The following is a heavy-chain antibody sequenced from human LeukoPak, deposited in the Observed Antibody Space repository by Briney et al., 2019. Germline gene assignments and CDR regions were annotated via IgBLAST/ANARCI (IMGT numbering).Heavy chain of an antibody. J-gene: IGHJ4*02. Sequence: ASVKVSCKASGYTFTSYDINWVRQATGQGLEWMGWMNPKSGNTGDAQKFQGRVTRTRNTSISTDYIELTSLRSEDTAVYYCATGRAGSYDYWGQGTLVTVSS. CDR1: GYTFTSYD. CDR3: ATGRAGSYDY. D-gene: IGHD3-10*01. V-gene: IGHV1-8*01. CDR2: MNPKSGNT.